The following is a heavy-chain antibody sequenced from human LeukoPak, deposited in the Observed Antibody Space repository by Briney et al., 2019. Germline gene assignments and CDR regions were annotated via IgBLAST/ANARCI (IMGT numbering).Heavy chain of an antibody. J-gene: IGHJ4*02. CDR3: ARDALVRGVNDY. V-gene: IGHV3-11*05. CDR1: GFTFSDYY. Sequence: GGSLRLSCAASGFTFSDYYMSWIRQAPGKGLELVSYISDSSSFTKNADSVKGRFTISRDNTKNSLYLQMNSLRAEDTAVYYWARDALVRGVNDYWGQGTLVTVSS. D-gene: IGHD3-10*01. CDR2: ISDSSSFT.